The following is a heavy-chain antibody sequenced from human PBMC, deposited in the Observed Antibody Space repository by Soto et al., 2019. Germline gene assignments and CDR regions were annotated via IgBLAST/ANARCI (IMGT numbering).Heavy chain of an antibody. CDR3: AKDQDSSGSFDY. CDR1: GFTFSSYA. D-gene: IGHD3-22*01. J-gene: IGHJ4*02. V-gene: IGHV3-23*01. CDR2: ISGSGGST. Sequence: SLRLSCAASGFTFSSYAMSWVRQAPGKGPEWVSAISGSGGSTYYADSVKGRFTISRDNSKNTLYLQMNSLRAEDTAVYYCAKDQDSSGSFDYWGQGTLVTVSS.